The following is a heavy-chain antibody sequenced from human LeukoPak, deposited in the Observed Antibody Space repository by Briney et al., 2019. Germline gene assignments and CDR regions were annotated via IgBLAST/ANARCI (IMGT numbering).Heavy chain of an antibody. CDR1: GGSISSYY. CDR2: IYYSGST. Sequence: SETLSLTCTVSGGSISSYYWSWIRQPPGKGLEWIGYIYYSGSTNYNPSLKSRVTISVDTSKNQFSLKLSSVTAADTAVYYCARDLIAAAGTGGAFDIWGQGTMVTVSS. D-gene: IGHD6-13*01. J-gene: IGHJ3*02. V-gene: IGHV4-59*01. CDR3: ARDLIAAAGTGGAFDI.